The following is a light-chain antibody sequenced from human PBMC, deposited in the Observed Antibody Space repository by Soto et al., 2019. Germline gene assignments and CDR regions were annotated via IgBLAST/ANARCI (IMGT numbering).Light chain of an antibody. CDR1: SSNIGAGYD. CDR3: QSHDSSLNSWV. CDR2: GNT. V-gene: IGLV1-40*01. J-gene: IGLJ3*02. Sequence: QSVLTQPPSMSGTPGQRVTISCTGSSSNIGAGYDVHWYQLLPGTAPKLLIYGNTNRPSGVPDRFSGSKSGTSASLAITGLRAEDKADYYCQSHDSSLNSWVFGGGTKLTVL.